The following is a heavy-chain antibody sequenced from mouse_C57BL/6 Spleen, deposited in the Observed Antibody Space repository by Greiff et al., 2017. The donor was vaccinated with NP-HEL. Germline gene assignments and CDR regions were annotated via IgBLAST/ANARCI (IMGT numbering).Heavy chain of an antibody. J-gene: IGHJ4*01. D-gene: IGHD1-1*01. V-gene: IGHV1-78*01. CDR2: IYPRDGST. Sequence: VQLQQSDAELVKPGASVKISCKVSGYTFTDHTIHWMKQRPEQGLEWIGYIYPRDGSTKYNEKFKGKATLTADKSSSTAYMQLNSLTSEDSAVYFCAIKDYYGSSYFAMDYWGQGTSVTVSS. CDR3: AIKDYYGSSYFAMDY. CDR1: GYTFTDHT.